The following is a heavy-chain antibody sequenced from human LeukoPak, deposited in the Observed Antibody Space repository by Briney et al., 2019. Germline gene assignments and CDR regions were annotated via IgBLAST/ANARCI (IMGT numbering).Heavy chain of an antibody. CDR2: IIPILGIA. V-gene: IGHV1-69*04. Sequence: SVKVSCKASGGTFSSYAISWVRQAPGQGLEWMGRIIPILGIANYAQKFQGRVTITADKSTGTAYMELSSLRSEDTAVYYCAGDSSGYYNLWGQGTLVTVSS. CDR3: AGDSSGYYNL. CDR1: GGTFSSYA. D-gene: IGHD3-22*01. J-gene: IGHJ4*02.